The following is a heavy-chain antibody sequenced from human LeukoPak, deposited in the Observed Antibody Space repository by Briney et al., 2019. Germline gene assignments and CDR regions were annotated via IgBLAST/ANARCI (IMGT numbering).Heavy chain of an antibody. Sequence: GRPLRLSCAASGFTFSSYGMHWVRQAPGKGLEWVAVIWFDRSNKFYADSVKGRFIISRDNFKDTVYLQINSLRAEDTAVYYCAKDYCDSLDYWGQGTLVTVSS. CDR1: GFTFSSYG. V-gene: IGHV3-33*06. D-gene: IGHD3-22*01. CDR2: IWFDRSNK. J-gene: IGHJ4*02. CDR3: AKDYCDSLDY.